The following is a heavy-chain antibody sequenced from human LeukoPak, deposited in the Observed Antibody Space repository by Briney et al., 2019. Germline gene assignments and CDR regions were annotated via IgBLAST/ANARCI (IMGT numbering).Heavy chain of an antibody. D-gene: IGHD1-26*01. CDR2: INEVGSKT. CDR3: ARLLGTVTTFDY. V-gene: IGHV3-7*01. CDR1: GFRFSGCS. J-gene: IGHJ4*02. Sequence: PGGSLRVSCAASGFRFSGCSLSWVRQAPGKGLEWVATINEVGSKTYYGDSVKGRFTISRDNAKNSLYLEMSSLRAEDTAVYYCARLLGTVTTFDYWGQGTLVTVSS.